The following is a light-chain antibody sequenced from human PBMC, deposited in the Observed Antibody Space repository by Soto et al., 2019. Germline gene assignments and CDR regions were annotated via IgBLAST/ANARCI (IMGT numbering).Light chain of an antibody. Sequence: DIQMTQSPSTLSASVGDRVTITCRASQSISSWLAWYQQKPGKAPNLLIYKASTLQSGVPSRFSGGGSGTAFTLTVSSLQPDDFAIYYCQQYNDYPWTFAQGTKVEI. J-gene: IGKJ1*01. CDR1: QSISSW. CDR3: QQYNDYPWT. CDR2: KAS. V-gene: IGKV1-5*03.